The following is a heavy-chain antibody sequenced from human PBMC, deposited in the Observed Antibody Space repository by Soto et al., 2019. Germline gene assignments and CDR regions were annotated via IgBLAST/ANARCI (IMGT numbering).Heavy chain of an antibody. J-gene: IGHJ4*02. V-gene: IGHV3-9*01. CDR1: GFTFDDYA. D-gene: IGHD3-3*01. CDR3: AKDIGPYYDFWSGYIGY. CDR2: ISWNSGSI. Sequence: GGSLRLSCAASGFTFDDYAMHWVRQAPGKGLEWVSGISWNSGSIGYADSVKGRFTISRDNAKNSLYLQMNSLRAEDTALYYCAKDIGPYYDFWSGYIGYWGQGTLVTVS.